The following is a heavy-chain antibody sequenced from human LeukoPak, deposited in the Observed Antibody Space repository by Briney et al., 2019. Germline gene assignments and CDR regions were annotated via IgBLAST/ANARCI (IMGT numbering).Heavy chain of an antibody. Sequence: PSETLSLTCTVSGYSISRGYYWGWVRQPPGKGLEWIGSMYHSGSTYYNPSLKSRVTLSVETSKNQFSLKLSSVTAAGTAVYYCAGSTYDNWFDPWGQGTLVTVSS. J-gene: IGHJ5*02. CDR1: GYSISRGYY. V-gene: IGHV4-38-2*02. CDR2: MYHSGST. D-gene: IGHD2-8*01. CDR3: AGSTYDNWFDP.